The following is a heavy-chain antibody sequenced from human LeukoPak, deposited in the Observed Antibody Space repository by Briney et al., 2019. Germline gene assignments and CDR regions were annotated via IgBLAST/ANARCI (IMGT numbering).Heavy chain of an antibody. Sequence: GGSLTLSCAASEFTFSNQGWTWVRQPPGKGPEGVANIQPDGSEKYYVGSVRGRFTISRDNARNLLYLQMNSLRSEDTAVYYCASERPSSSWYDFWGQGILVTVSS. CDR3: ASERPSSSWYDF. D-gene: IGHD6-13*01. CDR2: IQPDGSEK. V-gene: IGHV3-7*01. J-gene: IGHJ5*01. CDR1: EFTFSNQG.